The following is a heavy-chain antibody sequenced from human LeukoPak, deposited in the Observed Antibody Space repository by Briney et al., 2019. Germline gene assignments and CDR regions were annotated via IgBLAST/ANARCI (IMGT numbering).Heavy chain of an antibody. Sequence: SETLSLTCAVSGYSISSGYYWGWIRQPPGKGLEWIGSIYHSGSTYYNPSLKSRVTISVDTSKNQFSLKLSSVTAADTAVYYCARQPWSGNRYGPRNAFDYWGQGTLVTVSS. V-gene: IGHV4-38-2*01. CDR1: GYSISSGYY. CDR2: IYHSGST. J-gene: IGHJ4*02. D-gene: IGHD5-18*01. CDR3: ARQPWSGNRYGPRNAFDY.